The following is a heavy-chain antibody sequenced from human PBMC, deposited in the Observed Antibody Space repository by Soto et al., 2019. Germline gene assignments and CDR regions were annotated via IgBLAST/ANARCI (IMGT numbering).Heavy chain of an antibody. CDR1: GFTFSSYG. CDR3: ARGGPLRYFDWLLPTPPSFDY. CDR2: IWYDGSNK. V-gene: IGHV3-33*01. Sequence: GGSLRLSCAASGFTFSSYGMHWVRQAPGKGLEWVAVIWYDGSNKYYADSVKGRFTISRDNSKNTLYLQMNSLRAEDTAVYYCARGGPLRYFDWLLPTPPSFDYWGQGTLVTVSS. J-gene: IGHJ4*02. D-gene: IGHD3-9*01.